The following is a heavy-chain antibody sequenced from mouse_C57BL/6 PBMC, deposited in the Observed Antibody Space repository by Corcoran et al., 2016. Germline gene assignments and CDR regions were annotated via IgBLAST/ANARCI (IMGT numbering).Heavy chain of an antibody. J-gene: IGHJ2*01. CDR1: GYTFTDYY. Sequence: EVQLQQSGPELVKPGASLKISCKASGYTFTDYYMNWVKQSHGKSLEWIGDINPNNGGTSYNQKFKGKATLTVDKSSSTAYMELRSLTSEDSAVYYCATPYYYGSSYWGQGTTLTVSS. CDR2: INPNNGGT. D-gene: IGHD1-1*01. CDR3: ATPYYYGSSY. V-gene: IGHV1-26*01.